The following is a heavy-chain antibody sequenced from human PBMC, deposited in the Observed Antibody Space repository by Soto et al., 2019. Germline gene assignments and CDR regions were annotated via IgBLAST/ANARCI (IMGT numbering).Heavy chain of an antibody. CDR1: GYSFTSYW. J-gene: IGHJ6*03. D-gene: IGHD2-2*01. CDR2: IYPGDSDT. CDR3: ARSYCSSFSCPTYYYYYLIDV. V-gene: IGHV5-51*01. Sequence: GESLKISCKGSGYSFTSYWIGWVRQMPGKGLEWMGIIYPGDSDTRYSPSFQGQVTISADKSISTAYLQWSSLKASDTAMYYCARSYCSSFSCPTYYYYYLIDVWGKGTSVTVSS.